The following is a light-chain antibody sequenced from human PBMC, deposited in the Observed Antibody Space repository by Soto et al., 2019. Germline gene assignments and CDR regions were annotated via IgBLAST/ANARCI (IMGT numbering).Light chain of an antibody. Sequence: QSVLTQPASVSGSPGQSITISCTGTSSDVGTYNLVSWYQQHPGKAPKLMIYEVSERPSGVSSRFSGSKSGNTASLTISGLQADDEADYYCNSYAGDIIRFVFGTGTKVTVL. CDR2: EVS. V-gene: IGLV2-14*02. CDR1: SSDVGTYNL. J-gene: IGLJ1*01. CDR3: NSYAGDIIRFV.